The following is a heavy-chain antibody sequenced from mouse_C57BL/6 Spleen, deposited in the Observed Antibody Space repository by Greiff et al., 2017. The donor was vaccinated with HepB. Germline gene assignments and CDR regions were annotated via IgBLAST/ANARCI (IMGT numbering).Heavy chain of an antibody. Sequence: EVMLVESGGGLVKPGGSLKLSCAASGFTFSSYAMSWVRQTPEKRLEWVATISDGGSYTYYPDNVKGRFTISRDNAKNNLYLQMSHLKSEDTAMYYCARVDSNYRYFDVWGTGTTVTVSS. D-gene: IGHD2-5*01. CDR3: ARVDSNYRYFDV. CDR1: GFTFSSYA. V-gene: IGHV5-4*03. J-gene: IGHJ1*03. CDR2: ISDGGSYT.